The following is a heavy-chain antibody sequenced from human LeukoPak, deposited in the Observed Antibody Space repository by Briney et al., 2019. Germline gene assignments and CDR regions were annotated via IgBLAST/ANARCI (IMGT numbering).Heavy chain of an antibody. V-gene: IGHV3-23*01. CDR2: ISGSGGST. D-gene: IGHD2-15*01. CDR1: GFTLSSYS. CDR3: ARVVAVNYFDY. Sequence: PGGSLRLSCAASGFTLSSYSMSWVRQAPGKGLEWVSAISGSGGSTYYADSVKGRFTISRDNSKNTLYLQMNSLRAEDTAVYYCARVVAVNYFDYWGQGTLVTVSS. J-gene: IGHJ4*02.